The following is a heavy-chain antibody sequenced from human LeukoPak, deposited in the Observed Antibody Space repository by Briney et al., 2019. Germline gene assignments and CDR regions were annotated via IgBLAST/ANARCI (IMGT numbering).Heavy chain of an antibody. CDR2: INPNNGAT. Sequence: GASVTVSCTASGYTFTGYYMHWVRRAPGQGLEWMGRINPNNGATNYAQKLQGRVTITGDTSISTAYMELSSLRSDDTAVYYCTRESGSYHGNDYWGQGTLVTVSS. V-gene: IGHV1-2*06. CDR1: GYTFTGYY. CDR3: TRESGSYHGNDY. J-gene: IGHJ4*02. D-gene: IGHD1-26*01.